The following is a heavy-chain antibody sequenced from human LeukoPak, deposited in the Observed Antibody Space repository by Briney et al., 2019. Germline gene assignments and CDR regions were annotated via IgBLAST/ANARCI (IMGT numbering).Heavy chain of an antibody. CDR2: INPNTGDT. CDR1: GYTFTDYF. Sequence: ASVKVSCKASGYTFTDYFMHWVRQAPGQGFEWMGWINPNTGDTNYAQKFQGRVTLTRDTSISTAYMDLSRLRSDDTAAYFCARDRNYYDRTGIDALDLWGQGTMVTVSS. CDR3: ARDRNYYDRTGIDALDL. J-gene: IGHJ3*01. V-gene: IGHV1-2*02. D-gene: IGHD3-22*01.